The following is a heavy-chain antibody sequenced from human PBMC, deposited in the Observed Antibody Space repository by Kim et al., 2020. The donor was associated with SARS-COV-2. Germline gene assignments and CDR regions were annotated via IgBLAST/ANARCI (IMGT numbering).Heavy chain of an antibody. CDR1: GYTFTGYY. V-gene: IGHV1-2*04. CDR3: ASEIGTAAGTTSSPYYYYYGMDV. J-gene: IGHJ6*02. D-gene: IGHD6-13*01. CDR2: INPNSGGT. Sequence: ASVKVSCKASGYTFTGYYMHWVRQAPGQGLEWMGWINPNSGGTNYAQKFQGWVTMTRDTSISTAYMELSRLRSDDTAVYYCASEIGTAAGTTSSPYYYYYGMDVWGQGTTVTVSS.